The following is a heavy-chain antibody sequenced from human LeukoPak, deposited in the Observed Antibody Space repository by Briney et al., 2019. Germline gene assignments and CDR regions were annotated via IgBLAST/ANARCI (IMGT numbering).Heavy chain of an antibody. J-gene: IGHJ4*02. Sequence: PSETLSLTCAVSGYSISSGYYWGWIRQPPGKGLEWIGSIYHSGSTYYNPSLKSRVTISVDTSKNQFSLKLSSVTAADTAVYYCARDMGPDYWGQGTLVTVSS. CDR2: IYHSGST. D-gene: IGHD3-10*01. CDR1: GYSISSGYY. V-gene: IGHV4-38-2*02. CDR3: ARDMGPDY.